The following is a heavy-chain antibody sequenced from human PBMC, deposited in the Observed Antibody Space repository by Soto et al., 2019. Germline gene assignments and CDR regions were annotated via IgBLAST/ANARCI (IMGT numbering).Heavy chain of an antibody. CDR3: ARLAMWSRYSSGGFDY. V-gene: IGHV5-10-1*01. J-gene: IGHJ4*02. D-gene: IGHD6-19*01. CDR2: IDPSDSYT. CDR1: GYSFTSYW. Sequence: EVQLVQSGAEVKKPGESLRISCKGSGYSFTSYWISWVRQMPGKGLEWMGRIDPSDSYTNYSSSFQGHVTISADKSISTAYLQWSSLKASDTAMYYCARLAMWSRYSSGGFDYWGQGTLVTVSS.